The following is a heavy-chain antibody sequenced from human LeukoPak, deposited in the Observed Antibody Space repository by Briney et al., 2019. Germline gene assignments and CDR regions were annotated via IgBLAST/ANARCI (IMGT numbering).Heavy chain of an antibody. CDR1: GFSFSDYY. Sequence: SGGSLRLSCAASGFSFSDYYMTWIRQAPGKGLECISFISNSGGSIYYADSVKGRFTISRDNTKKSLYLQMNSLRAEDTAVYYCARDRETYYYDSSGYAPDFDSWGQGTLVTVSS. CDR3: ARDRETYYYDSSGYAPDFDS. V-gene: IGHV3-11*04. CDR2: ISNSGGSI. D-gene: IGHD3-22*01. J-gene: IGHJ4*02.